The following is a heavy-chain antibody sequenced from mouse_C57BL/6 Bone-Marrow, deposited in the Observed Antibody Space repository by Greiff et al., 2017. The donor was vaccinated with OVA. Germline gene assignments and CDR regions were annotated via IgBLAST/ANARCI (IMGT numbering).Heavy chain of an antibody. D-gene: IGHD1-1*01. V-gene: IGHV1-4*01. CDR1: GYTFTSYT. CDR2: INPSSGYT. CDR3: ASPYYYGSSLFAY. Sequence: VQLQQSGAELARPGASVKMSCKASGYTFTSYTMHWVKQRPGQGLEWIGYINPSSGYTKYNQKFKDKATLTADKSSSTAYMQLSSLTSEGSAVYDCASPYYYGSSLFAYWGQGTMVTVSA. J-gene: IGHJ3*01.